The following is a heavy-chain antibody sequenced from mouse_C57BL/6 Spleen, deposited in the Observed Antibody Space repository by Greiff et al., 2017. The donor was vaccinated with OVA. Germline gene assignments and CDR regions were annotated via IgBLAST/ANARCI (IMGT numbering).Heavy chain of an antibody. Sequence: ESGPGLVKPSQSLSLTCSVTGYSITSGYYWNWIRQFPGNKLEWMGYISYDGSNNYNPSLKNRISITRDTSKNQFFLKLNSVTTEDTATYYCARPQLYYYAMDYWGQGTSVTVSS. D-gene: IGHD2-12*01. J-gene: IGHJ4*01. CDR1: GYSITSGYY. V-gene: IGHV3-6*01. CDR2: ISYDGSN. CDR3: ARPQLYYYAMDY.